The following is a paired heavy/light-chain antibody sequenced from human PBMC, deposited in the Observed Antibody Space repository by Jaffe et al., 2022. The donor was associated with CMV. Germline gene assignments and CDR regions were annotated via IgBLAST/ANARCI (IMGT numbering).Heavy chain of an antibody. CDR1: GFPFSSYP. V-gene: IGHV3-48*02. CDR3: AKENDDFGDYLASYFYGMDV. D-gene: IGHD4-17*01. J-gene: IGHJ6*02. Sequence: EVRLVESGGGLVQPGGSLRLSCAASGFPFSSYPMNWVRQAPGKGLEWVACITRTKVIYYADSVKGRFTISRDNAKNSLFLQMNNVRDEDTAVYYCAKENDDFGDYLASYFYGMDVWGQGTTVTVSS. CDR2: ITRTKVI.
Light chain of an antibody. CDR3: HHYSRSQRT. CDR1: QSVSRTY. CDR2: GAS. V-gene: IGKV3-20*01. J-gene: IGKJ1*01. Sequence: IVLTQSPGTLSLSPGERATLSCRASQSVSRTYLAWYQQNPGQAPRLLIYGASTRATGVPDRFSGSGSGTDFTLTISRLEPEDFAVYYCHHYSRSQRTFGQGTKVEIK.